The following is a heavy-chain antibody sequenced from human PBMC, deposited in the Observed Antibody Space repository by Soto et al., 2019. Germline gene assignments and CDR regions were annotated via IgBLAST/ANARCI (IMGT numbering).Heavy chain of an antibody. CDR3: ASNIAVADHAFDI. V-gene: IGHV3-30-3*01. CDR2: ISYDGSNK. CDR1: GFTFSSYA. Sequence: GGSLILSCAASGFTFSSYAMHWVRQAPGKGLEWVAVISYDGSNKYYADSVKGRFTISRDNSKNTLYLQMNSLRAEDTAVYYCASNIAVADHAFDIWGQGTMVTVSS. J-gene: IGHJ3*02. D-gene: IGHD6-19*01.